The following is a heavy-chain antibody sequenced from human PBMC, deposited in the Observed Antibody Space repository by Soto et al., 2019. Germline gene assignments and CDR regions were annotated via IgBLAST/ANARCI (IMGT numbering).Heavy chain of an antibody. Sequence: QVQLVQSGAEVKKPGSSVKVSCKASGGTFSSYAISWVRQATGQGLEWMGGIIPIFGTANYAQKFQGRVTITADESTSTAYMELSSLRSEDTAVYYCARGDCSSTSCRPYYFDYWGQGTLVTVSS. CDR3: ARGDCSSTSCRPYYFDY. J-gene: IGHJ4*02. CDR2: IIPIFGTA. D-gene: IGHD2-2*01. CDR1: GGTFSSYA. V-gene: IGHV1-69*01.